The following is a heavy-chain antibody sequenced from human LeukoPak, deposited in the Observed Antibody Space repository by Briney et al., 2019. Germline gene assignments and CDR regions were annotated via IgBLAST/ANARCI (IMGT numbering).Heavy chain of an antibody. CDR3: ARDRGYDSSGYYYGYFDY. Sequence: SETLSLTCTVSGGSISSGDYYWSWIRQPPGKGLEWIGYIYYSGSTYYNPSLKSRVTISVDTSKNQFSLKLSSVIAADTAVYYCARDRGYDSSGYYYGYFDYWGQGTLVTVSS. V-gene: IGHV4-30-4*01. CDR2: IYYSGST. D-gene: IGHD3-22*01. CDR1: GGSISSGDYY. J-gene: IGHJ4*02.